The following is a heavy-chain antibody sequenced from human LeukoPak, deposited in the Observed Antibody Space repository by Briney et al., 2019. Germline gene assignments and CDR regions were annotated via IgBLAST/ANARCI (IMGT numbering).Heavy chain of an antibody. CDR3: ARDDRSGWYFGMDV. CDR1: GGSISSHY. J-gene: IGHJ6*02. D-gene: IGHD6-19*01. Sequence: SETLSLTCTVSGGSISSHYWSRIRQPPGKGLEWIGYIYYSGSTKYNPSLQSRVTMSVDTSKNQFSLRLSSVTAADTAVYYCARDDRSGWYFGMDVWGQGTTVSVSS. V-gene: IGHV4-59*11. CDR2: IYYSGST.